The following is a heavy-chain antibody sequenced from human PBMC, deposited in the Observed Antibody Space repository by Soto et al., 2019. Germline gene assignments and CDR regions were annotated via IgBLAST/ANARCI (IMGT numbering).Heavy chain of an antibody. Sequence: EVQLVESGGGLVQPGGSLRLSCAASGFTFRNYWMSWVRQAPGKGLEWVLSFKHDGSETYSVDSVRGRFTSSRDNAENSVDLQMHSLRADDTAVYFCAKGYGYYFDSWGQGTQVTVSS. CDR2: FKHDGSET. CDR1: GFTFRNYW. D-gene: IGHD5-18*01. J-gene: IGHJ4*02. CDR3: AKGYGYYFDS. V-gene: IGHV3-7*03.